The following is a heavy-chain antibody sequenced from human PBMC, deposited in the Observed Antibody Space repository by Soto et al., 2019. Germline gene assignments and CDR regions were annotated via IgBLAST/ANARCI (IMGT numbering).Heavy chain of an antibody. CDR1: GFRFSSYG. CDR2: IKNKAAGGTA. Sequence: PWGSLRLSCRTSGFRFSSYGMHWVLQDPEKGLEWIGLIKNKAAGGTALYAASMKGRFTISRDDSKNTLYLQINNLKTEDTGVYYCTTPDLVASGDTWGQGTMVTVSS. V-gene: IGHV3-15*06. D-gene: IGHD2-8*02. J-gene: IGHJ3*02. CDR3: TTPDLVASGDT.